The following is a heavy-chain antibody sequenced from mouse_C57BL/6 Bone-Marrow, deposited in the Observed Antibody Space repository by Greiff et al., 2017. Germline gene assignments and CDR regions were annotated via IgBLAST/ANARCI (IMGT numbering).Heavy chain of an antibody. CDR2: INPSTGGT. D-gene: IGHD2-2*01. CDR1: GYSFTGYY. Sequence: VQLQQSGPELVKPGASVKISCKASGYSFTGYYMNWVKQSPEKSLEWIGVINPSTGGTTYNQKFKAKATLTVDKSSSTAYMQLKSLTSEDSAVYYCALYGYDCLDYWGQGTTLTVSS. V-gene: IGHV1-42*01. CDR3: ALYGYDCLDY. J-gene: IGHJ2*01.